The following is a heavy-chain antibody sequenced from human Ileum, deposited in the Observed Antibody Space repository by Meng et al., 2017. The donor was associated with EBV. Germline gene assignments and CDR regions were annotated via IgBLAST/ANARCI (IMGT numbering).Heavy chain of an antibody. V-gene: IGHV2-5*02. CDR3: THRPMTSAYYYFDY. Sequence: QIPLKESGPTLVNPXXXXTLXXTLSGFSLSISVVGVGWFRQPPGKALEWLALIYWDDDKRYSPSLKSRLTITKDTSKNQVVLTMTNMDPVDTATYYCTHRPMTSAYYYFDYWGQGTLVTVSS. J-gene: IGHJ4*02. CDR1: GFSLSISVVG. D-gene: IGHD3-22*01. CDR2: IYWDDDK.